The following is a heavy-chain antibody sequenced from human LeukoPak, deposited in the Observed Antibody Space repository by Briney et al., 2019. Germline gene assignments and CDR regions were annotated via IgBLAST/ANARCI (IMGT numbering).Heavy chain of an antibody. CDR1: GFTFSSYG. CDR3: AKDLSYYGSGNWFDP. D-gene: IGHD3-10*01. V-gene: IGHV3-30*18. CDR2: ISYDGSNK. Sequence: GGSLRLSCAASGFTFSSYGMHRVRQAPGAGLEWVAVISYDGSNKYYADSVKGRFTISRDNSKNTLYLQMNSLRAEDTAVYYCAKDLSYYGSGNWFDPWGQGTLVTVSS. J-gene: IGHJ5*02.